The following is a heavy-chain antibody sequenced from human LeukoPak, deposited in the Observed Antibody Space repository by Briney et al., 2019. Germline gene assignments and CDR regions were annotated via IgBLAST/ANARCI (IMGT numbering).Heavy chain of an antibody. CDR3: ARSLPAATVGAFDY. J-gene: IGHJ4*02. CDR2: FNWNGGST. Sequence: GGPLRLSCAASGFTFDDYGMSWVRQAPGKGLEWVPGFNWNGGSTGYADSVKGRFTISRDNAKNSLYLQMNSLRAEDTALYYCARSLPAATVGAFDYWGQGTLVTVSS. D-gene: IGHD2-2*01. V-gene: IGHV3-20*04. CDR1: GFTFDDYG.